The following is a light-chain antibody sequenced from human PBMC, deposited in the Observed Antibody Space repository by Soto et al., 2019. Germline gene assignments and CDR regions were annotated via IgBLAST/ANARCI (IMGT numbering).Light chain of an antibody. CDR3: QQYDNLPPVVL. J-gene: IGKJ2*01. Sequence: DIQMTQSPSSLSASVGDRVTITCQASQDISNYLNWYQQKPGKAPKLLIYDASNLETGVPSRFSGSGSGTDFTFTISSLQPEDIATYYCQQYDNLPPVVLFGQGTKLEIK. V-gene: IGKV1-33*01. CDR2: DAS. CDR1: QDISNY.